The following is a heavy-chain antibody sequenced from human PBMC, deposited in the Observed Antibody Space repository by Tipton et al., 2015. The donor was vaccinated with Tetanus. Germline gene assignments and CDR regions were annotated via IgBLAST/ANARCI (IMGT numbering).Heavy chain of an antibody. CDR3: ARGGSSGGP. CDR2: VYYSGST. Sequence: TLSLTCVVSGGPIRGYYWSWIRQPPGKELEWIGWVYYSGSTKYNPSLKGRVTMSVDTSKNQFSLKLRSVSAADTAVYYCARGGSSGGPWGQGTQVSVSS. J-gene: IGHJ5*02. CDR1: GGPIRGYY. D-gene: IGHD3-10*01. V-gene: IGHV4-59*01.